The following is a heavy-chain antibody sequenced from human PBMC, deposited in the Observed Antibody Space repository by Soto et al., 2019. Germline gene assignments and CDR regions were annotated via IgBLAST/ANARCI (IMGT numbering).Heavy chain of an antibody. D-gene: IGHD3-9*01. Sequence: QPGGSLRLCCAASGFIFSSYSMLWVRQAPSKGLEWVEVIWYDGSNKYYEDYVKGRITITRDNSKNTLNLQINRLRAKDTAVYYCARNPPNFDWPFDYWGQGTLVTVSS. CDR2: IWYDGSNK. CDR1: GFIFSSYS. CDR3: ARNPPNFDWPFDY. J-gene: IGHJ4*02. V-gene: IGHV3-33*01.